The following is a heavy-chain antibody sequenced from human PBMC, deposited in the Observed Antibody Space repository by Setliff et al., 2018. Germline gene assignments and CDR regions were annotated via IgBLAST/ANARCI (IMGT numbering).Heavy chain of an antibody. J-gene: IGHJ4*01. CDR3: ARADHLVTTTFDY. V-gene: IGHV7-4-1*02. D-gene: IGHD4-17*01. CDR2: INTKTGDP. CDR1: GYTFTRYY. Sequence: ASVKVSCKASGYTFTRYYMHWVRQAPGQGLEWMGWINTKTGDPTYAQGYTGRFAFSLDTSDSATYLDISNLKAEDTATYYCARADHLVTTTFDYWGQGTLVTVSS.